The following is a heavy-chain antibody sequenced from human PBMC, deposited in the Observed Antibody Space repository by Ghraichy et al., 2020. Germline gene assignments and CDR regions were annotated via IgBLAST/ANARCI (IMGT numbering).Heavy chain of an antibody. Sequence: SGPTLVKPTETLTLTCSFSGFSVSATSMAVGWIRQPPGKALEWLALVYWDDDKRYNPSLKNRLSITKDSSRNRVVLAMTNMGPVDTATYFCAHSEAYVWDTFRYPKFFDYWDQGKQVTVSS. CDR3: AHSEAYVWDTFRYPKFFDY. J-gene: IGHJ4*02. CDR1: GFSVSATSMA. CDR2: VYWDDDK. V-gene: IGHV2-5*02. D-gene: IGHD3-16*01.